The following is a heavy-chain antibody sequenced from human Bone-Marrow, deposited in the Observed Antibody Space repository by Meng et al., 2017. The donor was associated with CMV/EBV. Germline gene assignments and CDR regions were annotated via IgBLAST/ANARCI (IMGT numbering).Heavy chain of an antibody. V-gene: IGHV3-49*04. J-gene: IGHJ6*02. CDR3: TRDLMDV. Sequence: GGSLRLSCTVSGFTFGDYAMSWVRQAPGKGLEWVGFIGSETYGATTEYAASVKGRCTISRDDSKSIAYLQMNSLKIEDTALYYCTRDLMDVWGQGTTVTVSS. CDR1: GFTFGDYA. CDR2: IGSETYGATT.